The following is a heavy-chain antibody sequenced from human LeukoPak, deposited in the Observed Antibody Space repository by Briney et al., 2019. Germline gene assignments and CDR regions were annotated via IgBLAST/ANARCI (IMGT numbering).Heavy chain of an antibody. J-gene: IGHJ3*02. V-gene: IGHV4-61*01. Sequence: SETLSLTCTVSGGSISSSSYYWGWIRQPPGKGLEWIGYIYYSGSTNYNPSLKSRVTISVDTSKNQFSLKLSSVTAADTAVYYCAREPIGDWGSRDAFDIWGQGTMVTVSS. CDR2: IYYSGST. CDR1: GGSISSSSYY. D-gene: IGHD7-27*01. CDR3: AREPIGDWGSRDAFDI.